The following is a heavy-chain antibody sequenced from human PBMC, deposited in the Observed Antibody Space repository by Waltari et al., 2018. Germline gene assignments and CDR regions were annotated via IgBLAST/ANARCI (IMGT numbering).Heavy chain of an antibody. CDR3: ARDPIGNWNDVEF. D-gene: IGHD1-1*01. J-gene: IGHJ4*02. CDR2: ISYDGSNK. Sequence: QVQLVESGGGVVQPGRSLRLSCAASGFTFSSYAMHWVRQAPGKGLEWVAVISYDGSNKDYADSVKGRLTISRYNSKNTLYLQMNSLRAEDTAVYYCARDPIGNWNDVEFGGQGTLVTVSS. V-gene: IGHV3-30-3*01. CDR1: GFTFSSYA.